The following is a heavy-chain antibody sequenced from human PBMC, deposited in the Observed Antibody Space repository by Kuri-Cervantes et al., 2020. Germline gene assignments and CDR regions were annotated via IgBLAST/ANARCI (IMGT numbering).Heavy chain of an antibody. CDR2: ISSSSSII. J-gene: IGHJ6*02. D-gene: IGHD5-24*01. Sequence: ETLSLTCAASGFTFSSYSMNWVRQAPGKGLEWVSYISSSSSIIYYADSVKGRFTISRDNAKNSLYLQMNSLRDEDTAVYYCARDRGGYPPSRYGMDVWGQGTTVTVSS. CDR3: ARDRGGYPPSRYGMDV. CDR1: GFTFSSYS. V-gene: IGHV3-48*02.